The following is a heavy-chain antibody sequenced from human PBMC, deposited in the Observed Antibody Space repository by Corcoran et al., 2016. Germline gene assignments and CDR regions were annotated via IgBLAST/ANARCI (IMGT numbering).Heavy chain of an antibody. CDR2: ISASGGST. V-gene: IGHV3-23*01. D-gene: IGHD3-16*01. Sequence: EVLLLESGGGLVQPGGSLRLSCAVSGFTFNKYAMSWVRQAPGKGPEWVSGISASGGSTYYADSGRGRLTISRDNSENALYLQMHSLIAEDTYRYYCAKDPNGDYVWGFDMRGQGTMVTVSS. J-gene: IGHJ3*02. CDR3: AKDPNGDYVWGFDM. CDR1: GFTFNKYA.